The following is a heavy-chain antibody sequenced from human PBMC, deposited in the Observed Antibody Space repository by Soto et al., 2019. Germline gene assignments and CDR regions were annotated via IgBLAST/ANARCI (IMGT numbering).Heavy chain of an antibody. D-gene: IGHD6-13*01. Sequence: SETLSLSCAVCGGSFSGYYWSWIRQPPGKGLEWIGEINHSGSTNYNPSLKSRVTISVDTSKNQFSLKLSSVTAADTAVYYCASSGGPARIAAAGILRNFDYWGQGTLVTVSS. J-gene: IGHJ4*02. V-gene: IGHV4-34*01. CDR3: ASSGGPARIAAAGILRNFDY. CDR2: INHSGST. CDR1: GGSFSGYY.